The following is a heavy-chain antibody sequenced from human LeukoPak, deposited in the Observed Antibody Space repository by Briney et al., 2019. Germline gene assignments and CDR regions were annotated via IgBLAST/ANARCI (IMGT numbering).Heavy chain of an antibody. CDR1: GGSISSGDYY. Sequence: SETLSLTCTDSGGSISSGDYYWSWIRQPPGKGLEWIGYIYYSGSTYYNPSLKSRVTISVDTSKNQFSLKLSSVTAADTAVYYCARWEPAGYYFDYWGQGTLVTVSS. D-gene: IGHD2-2*01. V-gene: IGHV4-30-4*01. CDR3: ARWEPAGYYFDY. CDR2: IYYSGST. J-gene: IGHJ4*02.